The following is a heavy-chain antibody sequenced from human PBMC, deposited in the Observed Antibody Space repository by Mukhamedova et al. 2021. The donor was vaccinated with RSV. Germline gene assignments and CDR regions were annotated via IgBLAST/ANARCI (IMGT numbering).Heavy chain of an antibody. CDR2: ISGSGGST. CDR3: GKDSSGPFDY. V-gene: IGHV3-23*01. J-gene: IGHJ4*02. D-gene: IGHD1-26*01. Sequence: EWVSAISGSGGSTYYADSVKGRFTISRDNSKNTLYLQMNSLRAEDTAVYYCGKDSSGPFDYWGQGTLVTVSS.